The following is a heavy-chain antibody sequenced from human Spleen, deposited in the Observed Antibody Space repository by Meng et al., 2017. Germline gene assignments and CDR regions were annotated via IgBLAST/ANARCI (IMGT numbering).Heavy chain of an antibody. D-gene: IGHD1-26*01. CDR1: GYTFAAYY. CDR3: ARDPLGARLRVAFDT. CDR2: INPRSGAT. J-gene: IGHJ3*02. Sequence: ASVKVSCKASGYTFAAYYINWVRQAPGQGLEWMGWINPRSGATKYAQKFQGRVTMTGDTSINTAYMELNSLTFDDTAFYYCARDPLGARLRVAFDTWGQGTMVTVSS. V-gene: IGHV1-2*02.